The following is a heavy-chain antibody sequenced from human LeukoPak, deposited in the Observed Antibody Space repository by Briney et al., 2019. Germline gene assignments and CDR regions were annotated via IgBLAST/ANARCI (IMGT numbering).Heavy chain of an antibody. CDR2: IYYSGST. Sequence: SETLSLTCTVSGGSISSGDYYWSWIRQPPGKGLEWIGYIYYSGSTYYNPSLKSRVTISVDTSKNQFSLKLSSVTAADTAVYYCARTGYSSSWGYFDYWGQGTLVTVSS. CDR1: GGSISSGDYY. D-gene: IGHD6-13*01. V-gene: IGHV4-30-4*01. CDR3: ARTGYSSSWGYFDY. J-gene: IGHJ4*02.